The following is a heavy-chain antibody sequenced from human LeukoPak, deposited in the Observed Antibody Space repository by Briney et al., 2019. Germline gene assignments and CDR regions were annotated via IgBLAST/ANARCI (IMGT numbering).Heavy chain of an antibody. J-gene: IGHJ4*02. CDR2: ISSSSSYK. D-gene: IGHD6-19*01. Sequence: GGSLRLSCAASGFTFSSYTMNWVRQAPGKGLEWVSSISSSSSYKYYADSVKGRFTISRDNAKNSLYLQMNSPRAEDTAVYYCVRRSIAVAGPFDYWGQGTLVTVSS. CDR3: VRRSIAVAGPFDY. V-gene: IGHV3-21*01. CDR1: GFTFSSYT.